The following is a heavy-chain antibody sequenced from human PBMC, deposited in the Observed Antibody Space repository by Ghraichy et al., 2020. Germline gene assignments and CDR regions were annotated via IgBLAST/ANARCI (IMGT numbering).Heavy chain of an antibody. CDR3: ARGRRLSDGPGFYSIIDY. CDR1: GFSLKTSGMG. Sequence: SGPTLVKPTQTLTLTCSFSGFSLKTSGMGVGWIRQSPGEALEWLALIYWNDVKRFNTSLKSGLTITKDASRNRVVLTMTNINPVDTGTYYCARGRRLSDGPGFYSIIDYWGQGTLNTVSA. J-gene: IGHJ4*02. D-gene: IGHD3-22*01. CDR2: IYWNDVK. V-gene: IGHV2-5*01.